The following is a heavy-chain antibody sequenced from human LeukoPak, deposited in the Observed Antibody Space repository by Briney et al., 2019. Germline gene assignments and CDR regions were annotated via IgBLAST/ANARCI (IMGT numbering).Heavy chain of an antibody. D-gene: IGHD3-10*01. CDR2: ISSSSSYI. J-gene: IGHJ4*02. V-gene: IGHV3-21*01. CDR3: YYYGSGSYFIDY. CDR1: GFTFSSYS. Sequence: GGSLRLSCAASGFTFSSYSMNWVRQAPGKGLEWVSSISSSSSYIYYADSVKGRFTISRDNAKNSLYLQMNSLRAEDTAVYYCYYYGSGSYFIDYWGQGTLVTVSS.